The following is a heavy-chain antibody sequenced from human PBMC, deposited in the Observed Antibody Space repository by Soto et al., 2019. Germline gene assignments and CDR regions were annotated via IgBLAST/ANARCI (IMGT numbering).Heavy chain of an antibody. V-gene: IGHV3-23*01. CDR3: AVPHYNFWSGYGS. CDR2: ISSSGAGT. Sequence: EVQLLESGGGLVQPGGSLRLSCAASGATFSSFAMNWVRQAPGKGLEWVSAISSSGAGTYYADSVKGRFTISRDNSKNAVYLQMNSLRVDDTAVYYCAVPHYNFWSGYGSWGQGTLVTVSS. CDR1: GATFSSFA. D-gene: IGHD3-3*01. J-gene: IGHJ5*02.